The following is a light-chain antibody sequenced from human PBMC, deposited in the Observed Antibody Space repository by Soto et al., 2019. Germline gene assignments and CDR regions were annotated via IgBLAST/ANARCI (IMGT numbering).Light chain of an antibody. CDR3: QQYGSSPPT. J-gene: IGKJ1*01. Sequence: EIVMTQSPATLSVSPGERAPLSCRASQSVSSNLAWYQQKPGQAPRLLIYGASSRATGIPDRFSGSGSGTDFTLTISRLEPEDFAVYYCQQYGSSPPTFGQGTKVDIK. CDR1: QSVSSN. CDR2: GAS. V-gene: IGKV3-20*01.